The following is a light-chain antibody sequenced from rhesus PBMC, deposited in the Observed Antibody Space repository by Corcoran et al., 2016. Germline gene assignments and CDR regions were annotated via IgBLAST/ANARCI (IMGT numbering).Light chain of an antibody. CDR3: QQGYDTPFT. V-gene: IGKV1S17*01. CDR1: QGIHDN. J-gene: IGKJ4*01. CDR2: APS. Sequence: DIQMTQSPSSLSASVGDRVTITCQASQGIHDNLAWYQQKPGKVPKRLIYAPSTLQSGVPSRFSGSGSGTGFTLSITRLQPEDFATYFCQQGYDTPFTFGGGTKVELK.